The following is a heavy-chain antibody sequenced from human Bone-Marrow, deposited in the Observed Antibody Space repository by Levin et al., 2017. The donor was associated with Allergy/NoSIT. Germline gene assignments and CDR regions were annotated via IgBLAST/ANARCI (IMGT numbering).Heavy chain of an antibody. CDR2: ISWNSAII. CDR3: STGGRYSSGWHLNRFDP. J-gene: IGHJ5*02. D-gene: IGHD6-19*01. V-gene: IGHV3-9*01. Sequence: GGSLRLSCAASGFTFDDYVMHWARQAPGKGLEWVSSISWNSAIIDYADSVKGRFTIPRDNAKNSLYLQMNDLRAEATALYYCSTGGRYSSGWHLNRFDPWGQGTLVTVSS. CDR1: GFTFDDYV.